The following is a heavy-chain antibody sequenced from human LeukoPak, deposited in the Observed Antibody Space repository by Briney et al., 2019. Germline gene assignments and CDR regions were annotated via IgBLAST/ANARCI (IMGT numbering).Heavy chain of an antibody. V-gene: IGHV3-7*01. D-gene: IGHD1-26*01. CDR3: AREIIGGASFLDS. J-gene: IGHJ4*02. CDR2: IQEDGSAQ. Sequence: GSLRLSCAVSGITFRMSWVRQAPGKGLERVDNIQEDGSAQLYLDAVTGRFTISQDKDQSSPFMQMDSLRAQDTAVYFCAREIIGGASFLDSWGQGTLVTVSS. CDR1: GITFR.